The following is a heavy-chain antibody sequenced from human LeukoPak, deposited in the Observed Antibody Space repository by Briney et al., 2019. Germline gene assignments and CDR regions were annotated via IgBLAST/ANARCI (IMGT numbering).Heavy chain of an antibody. J-gene: IGHJ6*03. CDR3: AKSHYYGSGSYYNSYYYYYMDV. CDR1: GGTFSSYA. V-gene: IGHV1-69*06. CDR2: IIPIFGTA. Sequence: SVKVSCKASGGTFSSYAISWVRQAPGQGLEWMGGIIPIFGTANYAQKFQGRVTITADKSTSTAYMELSSLRSEDTAVYYCAKSHYYGSGSYYNSYYYYYMDVWGKGTTVTVSS. D-gene: IGHD3-10*01.